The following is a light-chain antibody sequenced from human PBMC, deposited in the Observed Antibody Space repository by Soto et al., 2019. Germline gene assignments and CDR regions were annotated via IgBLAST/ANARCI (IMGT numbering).Light chain of an antibody. CDR1: SSNIGSNT. CDR2: SNN. Sequence: QTVVTQPPSASGTPGQRVTISCSGSSSNIGSNTVNWYQQLPGTAPKLLIYSNNQRPSGVPDRFSGSKSGTSASLAISGLQAEDEADYFCSSYAGSKNFILFGGGTKLTVL. J-gene: IGLJ2*01. V-gene: IGLV1-44*01. CDR3: SSYAGSKNFIL.